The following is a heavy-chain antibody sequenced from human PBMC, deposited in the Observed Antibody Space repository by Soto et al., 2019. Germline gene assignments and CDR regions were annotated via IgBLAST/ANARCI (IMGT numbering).Heavy chain of an antibody. Sequence: GGSLRLSCAASGFTFSSYAMSWVRQAPGKGLEWVSAISGSGGSTYYADSVKGRFTISRDNSKNTLYLQMNSLKTEDTAVYYCARESYGDYSYYFDYWGQGTLVTVSS. CDR1: GFTFSSYA. CDR3: ARESYGDYSYYFDY. CDR2: ISGSGGST. D-gene: IGHD4-17*01. V-gene: IGHV3-23*01. J-gene: IGHJ4*02.